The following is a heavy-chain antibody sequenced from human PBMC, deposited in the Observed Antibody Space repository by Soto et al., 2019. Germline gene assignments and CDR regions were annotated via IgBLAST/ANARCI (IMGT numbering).Heavy chain of an antibody. CDR2: IYYSGST. CDR1: GGSISPYY. Sequence: QVQLQESGPGLVKPSETLSLTCTVSGGSISPYYWAWVRQPPGKGLEWVGYIYYSGSTSYNPSLKSRVTLPLETSKSQFSLRLSSVTASDTAVYYCARLGEYYQSLDPWGQGTLVTVSS. V-gene: IGHV4-59*08. D-gene: IGHD2-2*01. J-gene: IGHJ5*02. CDR3: ARLGEYYQSLDP.